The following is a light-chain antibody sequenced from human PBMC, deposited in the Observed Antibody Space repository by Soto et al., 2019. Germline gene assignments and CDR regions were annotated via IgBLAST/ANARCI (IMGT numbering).Light chain of an antibody. V-gene: IGLV1-51*01. CDR3: GTWDSSLTIGVI. CDR2: DNQ. J-gene: IGLJ2*01. Sequence: QSVLTQPPSVSAAPGQTVTISCSGSSSNVGKNFVSWYQHVPGKAPKLLIYDNQKRPSGIPDRFSASKSSTSATLDITGLHTGDEADYYCGTWDSSLTIGVIFGGGTKLTVL. CDR1: SSNVGKNF.